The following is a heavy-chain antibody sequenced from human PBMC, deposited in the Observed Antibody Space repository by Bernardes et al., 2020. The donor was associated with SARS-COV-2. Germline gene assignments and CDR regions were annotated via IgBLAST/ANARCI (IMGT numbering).Heavy chain of an antibody. Sequence: SETLSLTCTVSGGSISSHYWNWIRQSPGKGLEWIGYMYFSGSNHYNPSLQSRVTISGDTSSKQFSLKMNSVTAADTATYYCARGDSNTVDYWGQGTLVTVAP. D-gene: IGHD4-4*01. CDR3: ARGDSNTVDY. CDR1: GGSISSHY. J-gene: IGHJ4*02. CDR2: MYFSGSN. V-gene: IGHV4-59*11.